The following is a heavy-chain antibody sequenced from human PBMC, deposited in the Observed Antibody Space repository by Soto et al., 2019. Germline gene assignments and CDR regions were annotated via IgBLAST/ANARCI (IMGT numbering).Heavy chain of an antibody. V-gene: IGHV1-69*01. CDR3: ARETLGYCSGGSCSRPNWFDP. D-gene: IGHD2-15*01. J-gene: IGHJ5*02. CDR2: IIPIFGTA. Sequence: QVQLVQSGAEVKKPGSSVKVSCKASGGTFSSYAISWVRQAPGQGLEWMGGIIPIFGTANYAQKFQGRVTITADESTSTAYMELSSLRSEDTAVYYCARETLGYCSGGSCSRPNWFDPWGQGNLVTVSA. CDR1: GGTFSSYA.